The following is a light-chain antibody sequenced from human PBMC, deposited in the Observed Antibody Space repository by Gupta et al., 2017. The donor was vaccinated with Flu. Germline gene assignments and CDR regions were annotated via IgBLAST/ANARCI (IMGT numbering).Light chain of an antibody. CDR2: GAS. Sequence: EIVLTQSPGTLSLPPGERATLSCRASQSVSSNYLAWYQQKPGQAPRLLIYGASSRATGVPDRFSGSGSGTDFTLTVSRLEPEDFAVYYCQQYGSSPRTFGQGTKLEIK. CDR3: QQYGSSPRT. CDR1: QSVSSNY. J-gene: IGKJ2*01. V-gene: IGKV3-20*01.